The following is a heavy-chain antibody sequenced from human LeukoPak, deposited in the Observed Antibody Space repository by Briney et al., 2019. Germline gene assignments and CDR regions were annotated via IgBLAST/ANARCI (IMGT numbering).Heavy chain of an antibody. CDR1: GYSISSGYY. V-gene: IGHV4-61*01. CDR3: AREEVVPAAIKGYYYYMDV. Sequence: SETLSLTCAVSGYSISSGYYWGWIRQPPGKGLEWIGYIYYSGSTNYNPSLKSRVTISVDASKNQFSLKLSSVTAADTAVYYCAREEVVPAAIKGYYYYMDVWGKRTTVTVSS. D-gene: IGHD2-2*01. CDR2: IYYSGST. J-gene: IGHJ6*03.